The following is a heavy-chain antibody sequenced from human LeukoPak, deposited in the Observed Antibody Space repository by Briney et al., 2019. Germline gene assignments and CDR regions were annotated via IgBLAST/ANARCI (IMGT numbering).Heavy chain of an antibody. D-gene: IGHD3-10*01. CDR3: TKEGLPSGSSWSAWFDP. Sequence: GGSLRLSCAASGFTFDDYGLSWVRQAPGKGLEWVSTINWNGGSTGYADSVKGRFTISRDNSKNTLYLQMNSLRAEDTAVYYCTKEGLPSGSSWSAWFDPWGQGTLVTVSS. J-gene: IGHJ5*02. CDR2: INWNGGST. CDR1: GFTFDDYG. V-gene: IGHV3-20*04.